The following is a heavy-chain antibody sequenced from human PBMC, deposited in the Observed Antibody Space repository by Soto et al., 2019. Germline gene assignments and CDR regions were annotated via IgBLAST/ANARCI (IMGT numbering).Heavy chain of an antibody. D-gene: IGHD6-19*01. J-gene: IGHJ4*02. CDR3: ARSVAGSGFDL. CDR1: GDSVSSNTAA. CDR2: TYYRSNWRH. Sequence: SQTLSLTCAISGDSVSSNTAAWNWIRSSPSRGLEWLGRTYYRSNWRHDYAVSVKSRTTVNPDTSKNHFSLQLNSVTPDDTAVYYCARSVAGSGFDLWGQGTPVTVSS. V-gene: IGHV6-1*01.